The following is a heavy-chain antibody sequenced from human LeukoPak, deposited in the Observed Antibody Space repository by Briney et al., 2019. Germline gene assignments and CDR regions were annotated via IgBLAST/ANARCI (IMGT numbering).Heavy chain of an antibody. J-gene: IGHJ4*02. CDR1: GGSFSGYY. Sequence: SETLSLTCAVYGGSFSGYYWSWIRQPPGKGLEWIGEINHSGSTNYNPSLRSRVTISVDTSKNQFSLKLSSVTAADTAVYYCARGDYGDYDARDYWGQGTLVTVSS. V-gene: IGHV4-34*01. D-gene: IGHD4-17*01. CDR2: INHSGST. CDR3: ARGDYGDYDARDY.